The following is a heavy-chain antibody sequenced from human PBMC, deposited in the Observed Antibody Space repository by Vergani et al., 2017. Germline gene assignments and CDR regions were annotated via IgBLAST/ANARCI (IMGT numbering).Heavy chain of an antibody. CDR3: TAGYSYGPGYFDY. CDR1: GFTFSNAW. D-gene: IGHD5-18*01. V-gene: IGHV3-15*01. Sequence: EVQLVESGGGLVQPGGSLRLSCAASGFTFSNAWMSWVRQAPGKGLEWVGRIKSKTDGGTTDYAAPVKGRFTISRDDSKNTLYLQMNSLKTEDTAVYYCTAGYSYGPGYFDYWGQGTLVTVSS. J-gene: IGHJ4*02. CDR2: IKSKTDGGTT.